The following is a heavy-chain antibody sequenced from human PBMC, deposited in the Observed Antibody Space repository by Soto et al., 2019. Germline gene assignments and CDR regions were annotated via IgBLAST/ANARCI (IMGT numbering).Heavy chain of an antibody. Sequence: GWSLRLSCAASGFTVSSNYMSWVRQAPGKGLEWVSVIYSGGSTYYADSVKGRFTISRDNSKNTLYLQMNSLRAEDTAVYYCARDNQLVREDHDAFDIWGQGTMVTVS. V-gene: IGHV3-53*01. CDR3: ARDNQLVREDHDAFDI. CDR2: IYSGGST. J-gene: IGHJ3*02. D-gene: IGHD6-13*01. CDR1: GFTVSSNY.